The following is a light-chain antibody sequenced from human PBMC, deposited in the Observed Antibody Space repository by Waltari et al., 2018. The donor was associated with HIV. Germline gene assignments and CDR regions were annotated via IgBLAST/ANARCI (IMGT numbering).Light chain of an antibody. CDR1: QQIRGY. V-gene: IGKV1-39*01. Sequence: DIEMTQSPRSLSASVGETVTFTCRSSQQIRGYVNWYHQTLGRPPRLLIFSASSLQSGVSSRFSGGGSGTDFTLTINNLQPEDFATYFCEQSYDVPRTFGQGTTVK. CDR2: SAS. CDR3: EQSYDVPRT. J-gene: IGKJ1*01.